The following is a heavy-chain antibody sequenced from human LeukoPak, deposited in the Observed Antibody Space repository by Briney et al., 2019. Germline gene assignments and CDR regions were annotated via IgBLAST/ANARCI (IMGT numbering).Heavy chain of an antibody. Sequence: GGSLRLSCAASGFSFSNYGMHWVRQPPGKGLEWVAFIRYDGSNKHYADSVKGRFSISRDNSKTTLYLQMNSLRPGDTAVYYCAKDFPSRDNFWSGYYTDFDYWGQGTLVTVSS. CDR3: AKDFPSRDNFWSGYYTDFDY. CDR2: IRYDGSNK. CDR1: GFSFSNYG. J-gene: IGHJ4*02. D-gene: IGHD3-3*01. V-gene: IGHV3-30*02.